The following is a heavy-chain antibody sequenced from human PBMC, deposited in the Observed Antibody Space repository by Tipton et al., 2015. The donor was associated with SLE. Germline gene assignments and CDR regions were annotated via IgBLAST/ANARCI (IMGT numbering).Heavy chain of an antibody. D-gene: IGHD3-22*01. J-gene: IGHJ4*02. CDR1: GGSIGSRSYD. Sequence: TLSLTCTVSGGSIGSRSYDWGWIRQPPGKGLEWIGSIYDTGNTYYNPSLKSRVTISEDTSRNQFSLKLTSVTAADTAVYYCVGWGSSGYYYGFDYWGQGTLVTVSS. CDR3: VGWGSSGYYYGFDY. V-gene: IGHV4-39*01. CDR2: IYDTGNT.